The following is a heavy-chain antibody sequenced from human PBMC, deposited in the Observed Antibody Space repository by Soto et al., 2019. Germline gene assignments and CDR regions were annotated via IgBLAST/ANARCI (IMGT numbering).Heavy chain of an antibody. CDR1: RLSFSNAW. CDR2: IRSKTDGGTI. Sequence: GGSLRLSCAASRLSFSNAWMNWVRQAPGKGLEWVGQIRSKTDGGTIFYPAPVKDRFIISRDDSRNTLYLQMNSLKTEDTAVYYCTTAHPRGPDYWGQGTLVTVSS. V-gene: IGHV3-15*01. J-gene: IGHJ4*02. D-gene: IGHD5-12*01. CDR3: TTAHPRGPDY.